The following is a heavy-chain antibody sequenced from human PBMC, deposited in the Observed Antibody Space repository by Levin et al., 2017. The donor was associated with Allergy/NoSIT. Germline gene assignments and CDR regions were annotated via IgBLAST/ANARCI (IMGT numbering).Heavy chain of an antibody. Sequence: GGSLRLSCAASGFTFSNYAMHWVRQVPGKGLEGVAVISYDGSNKYYADSVKGRFTIARDNPKNTLYLQMNSLRAEDTALYYCAKDQDAYNTFNSWGQGTLVTVSS. J-gene: IGHJ4*02. CDR2: ISYDGSNK. D-gene: IGHD5-24*01. V-gene: IGHV3-30*18. CDR3: AKDQDAYNTFNS. CDR1: GFTFSNYA.